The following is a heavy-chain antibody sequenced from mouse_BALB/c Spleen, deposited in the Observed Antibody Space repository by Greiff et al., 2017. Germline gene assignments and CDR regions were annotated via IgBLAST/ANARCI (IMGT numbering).Heavy chain of an antibody. D-gene: IGHD2-1*01. CDR1: GFTFSSFG. J-gene: IGHJ1*01. V-gene: IGHV5-17*02. Sequence: EVKVVESGGGLVQPGGSRKLSCAASGFTFSSFGMHWVRQAPEKGLEWVAYISSGSSTIYYADTVKGRFTISRDNPKNTLFLQMTSLRSEDTAMYYCARGYGNYDWYLDVWGAGTTVTVSS. CDR3: ARGYGNYDWYLDV. CDR2: ISSGSSTI.